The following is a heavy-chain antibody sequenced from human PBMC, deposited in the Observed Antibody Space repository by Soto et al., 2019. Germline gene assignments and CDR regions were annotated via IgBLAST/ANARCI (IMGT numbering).Heavy chain of an antibody. CDR1: GFTFSSYS. CDR2: ISSISSYI. Sequence: GGSLRLSCAASGFTFSSYSMNWVRQAPGKGLEWVSSISSISSYIYYADSVKGRFTISRDNAKNSLYLQMNSLIAEDTAVYYFAKGVNYDFWSGYRNWFDPWGQGTLVTVSS. D-gene: IGHD3-3*01. V-gene: IGHV3-21*04. J-gene: IGHJ5*02. CDR3: AKGVNYDFWSGYRNWFDP.